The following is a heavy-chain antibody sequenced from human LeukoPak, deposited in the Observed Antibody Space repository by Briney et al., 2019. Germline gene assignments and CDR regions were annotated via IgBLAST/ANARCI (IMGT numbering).Heavy chain of an antibody. J-gene: IGHJ4*02. Sequence: GGSLRLSCAASGFMFDDCAMHWVRHAPGKGLEWVSGISWNSGRRGYADSVKGRFTISRDNAKNSLYLQMNSLRAEDTALYYCAKWTSYYYDSSGYFDYWGQGTLVTVSS. CDR1: GFMFDDCA. D-gene: IGHD3-22*01. V-gene: IGHV3-9*01. CDR3: AKWTSYYYDSSGYFDY. CDR2: ISWNSGRR.